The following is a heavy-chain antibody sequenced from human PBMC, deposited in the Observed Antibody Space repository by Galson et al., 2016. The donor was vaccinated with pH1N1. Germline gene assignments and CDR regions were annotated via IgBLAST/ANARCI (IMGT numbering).Heavy chain of an antibody. CDR2: INQDGSVK. Sequence: SLRLSCAASGFSLSSFWMTWVLQAPGKGLEWVANINQDGSVKYYVDSVKGRFTISRDSAKNSLYLQMDSLRAEDTAIYYCARAIAQGDSYWGQGTLVTVSS. V-gene: IGHV3-7*01. CDR3: ARAIAQGDSY. D-gene: IGHD2-21*01. CDR1: GFSLSSFW. J-gene: IGHJ4*02.